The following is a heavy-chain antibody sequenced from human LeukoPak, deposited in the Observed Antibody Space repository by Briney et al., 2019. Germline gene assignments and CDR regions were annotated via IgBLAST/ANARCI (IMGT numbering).Heavy chain of an antibody. D-gene: IGHD6-13*01. J-gene: IGHJ5*02. V-gene: IGHV1-2*02. CDR2: INPNSGGT. Sequence: GASVKVSCKASGYTFTGYYMHWVRQAPGQGLEWMGWINPNSGGTNYAQKFQGRVTMTRDTSISTGYMELSRLRSDDTAVYYCARGSYSSSWYNWFDPWGQGTLVTVSS. CDR1: GYTFTGYY. CDR3: ARGSYSSSWYNWFDP.